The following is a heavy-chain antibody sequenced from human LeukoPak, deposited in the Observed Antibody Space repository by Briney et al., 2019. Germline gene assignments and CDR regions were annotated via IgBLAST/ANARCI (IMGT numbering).Heavy chain of an antibody. CDR2: INHSGST. D-gene: IGHD3-10*01. CDR1: GWSFSGYY. V-gene: IGHV4-34*01. CDR3: ARVVYGSGSRYGMDV. J-gene: IGHJ6*04. Sequence: PSETLSLTCAVYGWSFSGYYWSWIRQPPGKGPEWIGEINHSGSTNYNPSLKSRVTISVDTSKNQFSLKLSSVTAADTAVYYCARVVYGSGSRYGMDVWGKGTTVTVSS.